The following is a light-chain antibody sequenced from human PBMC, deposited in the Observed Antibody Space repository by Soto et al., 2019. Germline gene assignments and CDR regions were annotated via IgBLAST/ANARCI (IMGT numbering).Light chain of an antibody. CDR3: QQYSNWPPRYT. Sequence: EIAMTQSPVTLYVSPGERATLSCRASQSVSSNLAWYQQRPGQAPRLLIYGASTRATGIPARFSGSGSGTEFTLTLSSLQSEDFAVYYCQQYSNWPPRYTFGQGTKLEIK. J-gene: IGKJ2*01. CDR2: GAS. CDR1: QSVSSN. V-gene: IGKV3-15*01.